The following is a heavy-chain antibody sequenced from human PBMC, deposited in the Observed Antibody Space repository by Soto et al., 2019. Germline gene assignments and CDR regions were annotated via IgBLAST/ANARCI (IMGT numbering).Heavy chain of an antibody. Sequence: SETLSLTCTVSGGSISSYYWSWIRQPPGKGLEWIGYTYYSGSTNYNPSLKSRVTISVDTSKNQFSLKLSSVTAADTAVYYCARDPSLMVRGVQYNWFDPWGQGILVTVSS. D-gene: IGHD3-10*01. J-gene: IGHJ5*02. CDR2: TYYSGST. V-gene: IGHV4-59*01. CDR3: ARDPSLMVRGVQYNWFDP. CDR1: GGSISSYY.